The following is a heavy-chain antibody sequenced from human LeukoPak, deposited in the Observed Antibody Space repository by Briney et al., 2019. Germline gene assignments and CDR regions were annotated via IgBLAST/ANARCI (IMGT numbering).Heavy chain of an antibody. CDR3: ARDVPPGYSSGWYSFPFDY. J-gene: IGHJ4*02. Sequence: ASVKVSCKASGYTFTSYYMHWVRQAPGQGLEWMGIINPSGGSTSYAQKFPAIVTMTRETSTSTVYMELSSLRSEDTAVYYWARDVPPGYSSGWYSFPFDYWGQGTLVTVSS. CDR2: INPSGGST. D-gene: IGHD6-19*01. V-gene: IGHV1-46*01. CDR1: GYTFTSYY.